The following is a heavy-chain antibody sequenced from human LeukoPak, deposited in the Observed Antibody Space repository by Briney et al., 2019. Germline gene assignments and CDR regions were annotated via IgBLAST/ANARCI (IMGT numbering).Heavy chain of an antibody. V-gene: IGHV1-2*02. D-gene: IGHD4-23*01. CDR3: ARGSAVVGGGGPLFDY. CDR1: GYSFTDHY. Sequence: ASVKVSCKASGYSFTDHYMHWVRQAPGQGLEGMGCINPNSGGTNYAQKFQGRVTMTRDTSITRAYMELSRLRSDDTAVYYCARGSAVVGGGGPLFDYWGQGTLVTVSS. CDR2: INPNSGGT. J-gene: IGHJ4*02.